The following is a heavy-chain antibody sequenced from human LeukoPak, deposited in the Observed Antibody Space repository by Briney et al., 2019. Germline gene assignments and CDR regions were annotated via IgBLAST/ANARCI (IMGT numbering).Heavy chain of an antibody. D-gene: IGHD3-10*01. CDR2: INHSGST. Sequence: SETLSLTCAVYGGFFSGYYWSWIRQPPGKGLEWIGEINHSGSTNYNPSLKSRVTISVDTSKNQFSLKLSSVTAADTAVYYCARVLGYYGSGSYYKGKYNAWFDPWGQGTLVTVSS. CDR3: ARVLGYYGSGSYYKGKYNAWFDP. CDR1: GGFFSGYY. V-gene: IGHV4-34*01. J-gene: IGHJ5*02.